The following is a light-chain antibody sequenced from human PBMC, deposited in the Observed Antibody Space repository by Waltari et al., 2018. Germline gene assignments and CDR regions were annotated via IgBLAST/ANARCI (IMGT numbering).Light chain of an antibody. CDR2: GGS. J-gene: IGKJ2*03. CDR3: VQAIAFPYS. Sequence: DIVMTQTPLSLPITPGEPASISCRSSHSLLHSNGNTYLHWYLQKPGQSPKLLIYGGSNRASGVPDRFSGSGSGTDFTLKISKVEAEDVGVYYCVQAIAFPYSFGQGTKVEIK. V-gene: IGKV2-40*01. CDR1: HSLLHSNGNTY.